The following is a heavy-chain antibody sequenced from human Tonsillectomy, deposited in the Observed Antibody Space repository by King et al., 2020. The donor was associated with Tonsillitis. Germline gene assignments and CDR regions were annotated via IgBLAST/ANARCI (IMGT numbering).Heavy chain of an antibody. CDR2: IIPISGTT. CDR3: ARVAKTTGYDVYYFDY. V-gene: IGHV1-69*12. D-gene: IGHD5-12*01. CDR1: GGSFSRFA. J-gene: IGHJ4*02. Sequence: QLVQSGAEVRKPGSSVRVSCTASGGSFSRFAITWVRQAPGQGLEWMGVIIPISGTTNYAQKFQGRVTIIADESTSTASMELGSLRSEDTAVYYCARVAKTTGYDVYYFDYWGQGTLVTVSS.